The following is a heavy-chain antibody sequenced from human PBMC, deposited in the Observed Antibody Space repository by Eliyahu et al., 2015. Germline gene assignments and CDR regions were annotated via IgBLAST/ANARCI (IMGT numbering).Heavy chain of an antibody. J-gene: IGHJ4*02. D-gene: IGHD2/OR15-2a*01. CDR1: GGSFSGYY. Sequence: QVQLXQWGAGLLKPSETLSLTCAVYGGSFSGYYWSWIRQPPGKGLEWSGGINHSGSTNYNPSLKSRVTISVDTSKNQFSLKLSSVTAADTAVYYCARGLYGALHYWGQGTLVTVSS. CDR2: INHSGST. V-gene: IGHV4-34*01. CDR3: ARGLYGALHY.